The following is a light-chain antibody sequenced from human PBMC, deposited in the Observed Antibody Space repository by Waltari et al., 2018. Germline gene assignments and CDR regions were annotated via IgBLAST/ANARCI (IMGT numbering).Light chain of an antibody. CDR3: QQYNNWPYT. CDR1: QSVSSN. J-gene: IGKJ2*01. Sequence: EIVMTQSPVTLSVSPGERATLSCRASQSVSSNLAWYQQKPGQAPRPLIYGASTRATGIPARFSGSGSGTEFTLTISSLQSEDFAVYYCQQYNNWPYTFGQGTKLEIK. CDR2: GAS. V-gene: IGKV3-15*01.